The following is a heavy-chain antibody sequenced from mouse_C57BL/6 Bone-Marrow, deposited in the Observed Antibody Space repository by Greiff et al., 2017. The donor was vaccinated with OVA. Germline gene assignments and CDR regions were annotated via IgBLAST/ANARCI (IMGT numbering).Heavy chain of an antibody. V-gene: IGHV5-17*01. Sequence: EVQLQESGGGLVKPGGSLKLSCAASGFTFSDYGMHWVRQAPEKGLEWVAYISSGSSTSYYADTVKGRFTISRDNAKNTLFLQMTSLRSEDTAMYYCARYYYGSQYYFDYWGQGTTLTVSS. J-gene: IGHJ2*01. CDR1: GFTFSDYG. D-gene: IGHD1-1*01. CDR3: ARYYYGSQYYFDY. CDR2: ISSGSSTS.